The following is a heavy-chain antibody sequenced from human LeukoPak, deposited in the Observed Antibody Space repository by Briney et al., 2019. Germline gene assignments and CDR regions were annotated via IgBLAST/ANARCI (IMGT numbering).Heavy chain of an antibody. CDR2: IYYTGIT. D-gene: IGHD2-15*01. J-gene: IGHJ3*02. CDR3: ARDLYQGGAFDI. Sequence: GSLRLSCAASGFTFSSYWMSWVRQAPGKGLEWIGYIYYTGITKYNPSLKSRVTISVDTSKNQFSLQLNSVTPEDTAVYYCARDLYQGGAFDIWGQGTMVTVSS. V-gene: IGHV4-59*12. CDR1: GFTFSSYW.